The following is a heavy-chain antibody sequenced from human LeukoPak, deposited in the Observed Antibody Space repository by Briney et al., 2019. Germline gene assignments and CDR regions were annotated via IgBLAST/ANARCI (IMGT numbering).Heavy chain of an antibody. CDR3: AKATRGTMIVGRFDY. CDR2: IYYSGTT. V-gene: IGHV4-31*03. D-gene: IGHD3-22*01. CDR1: GGSINSGGY. Sequence: PSETLSLTCTVSGGSINSGGYWSWIRQHPGKGLEWIGYIYYSGTTYYNSSLRSRLTISMQTSENQFSLKLSSVTAADTAVYYCAKATRGTMIVGRFDYWGQGTLVTVSS. J-gene: IGHJ4*02.